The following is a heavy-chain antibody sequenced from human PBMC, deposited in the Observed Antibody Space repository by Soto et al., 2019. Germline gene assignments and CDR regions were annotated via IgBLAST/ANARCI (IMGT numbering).Heavy chain of an antibody. V-gene: IGHV3-23*01. CDR2: ISGSGGGT. J-gene: IGHJ4*01. CDR1: GFNFRSYA. Sequence: GGSLRLSCAGSGFNFRSYAMSWVRLAPGKGLEWVSTISGSGGGTYYADSVKGWFTISRDNSKNTLYLQMTSLRGEDTAVYYCAKGGGYSGYDPSDYFDYWGHGTVVTVSS. CDR3: AKGGGYSGYDPSDYFDY. D-gene: IGHD5-12*01.